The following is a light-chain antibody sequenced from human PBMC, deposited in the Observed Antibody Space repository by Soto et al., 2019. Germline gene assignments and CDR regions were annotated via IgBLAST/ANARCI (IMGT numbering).Light chain of an antibody. V-gene: IGLV2-14*01. J-gene: IGLJ2*01. CDR2: DVS. CDR1: SNDIGGYNY. CDR3: SSYTSSSTLL. Sequence: QSALTQPASVSGSPGQSITFSCTGTSNDIGGYNYVSWYQQHPGKAPKLMIFDVSNRPSGVSYRFSGSKSGNPASLTISGLQAEDEADYYCSSYTSSSTLLFGGGTKLTVL.